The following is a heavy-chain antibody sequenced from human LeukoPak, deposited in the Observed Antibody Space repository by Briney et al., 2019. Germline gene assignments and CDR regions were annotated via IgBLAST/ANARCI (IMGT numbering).Heavy chain of an antibody. Sequence: GESLKISCKGSGYSFTSFWIAWVRQMPGKGLEWMGIIYPGDSDTRYSPSFQGQVTISVDKSISTAYLQWSSLKASDTATYYCARQDYSSSAGDYWGQGTLVTVSS. D-gene: IGHD4-11*01. CDR2: IYPGDSDT. CDR3: ARQDYSSSAGDY. V-gene: IGHV5-51*01. CDR1: GYSFTSFW. J-gene: IGHJ4*01.